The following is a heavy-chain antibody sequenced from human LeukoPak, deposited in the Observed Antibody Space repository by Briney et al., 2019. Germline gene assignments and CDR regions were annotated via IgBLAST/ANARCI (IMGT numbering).Heavy chain of an antibody. V-gene: IGHV1-8*03. Sequence: ASVKVSCKASGYTFTSYDINWVRQATGQGLEWMGWMNPNSGNTGYAQKFQGRVTITRNTSISTAYMELSSLRSEDTAVYYCARAGFYDFWSGYYKVGNWFDPWGQGTLVTVSS. J-gene: IGHJ5*02. D-gene: IGHD3-3*01. CDR3: ARAGFYDFWSGYYKVGNWFDP. CDR2: MNPNSGNT. CDR1: GYTFTSYD.